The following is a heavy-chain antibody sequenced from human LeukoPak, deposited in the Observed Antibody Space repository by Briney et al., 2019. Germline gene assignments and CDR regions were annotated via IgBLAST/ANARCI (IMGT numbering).Heavy chain of an antibody. CDR1: GFTFRSYT. CDR2: ISYDGSNK. Sequence: GRSLRLSCAASGFTFRSYTMHWVRQAPGKGLEWVAIISYDGSNKYYADSVKGRFTISRDNSKNTLYLQMNNLRDEDTAVYYCARAWRQQLVPNFDYWGQGTLVTVSS. D-gene: IGHD6-13*01. CDR3: ARAWRQQLVPNFDY. J-gene: IGHJ4*02. V-gene: IGHV3-30*04.